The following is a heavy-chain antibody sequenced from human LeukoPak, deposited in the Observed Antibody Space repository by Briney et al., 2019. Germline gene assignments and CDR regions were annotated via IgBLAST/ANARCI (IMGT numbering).Heavy chain of an antibody. CDR1: GFGFSMYW. D-gene: IGHD2-8*02. CDR3: VRDYRWAFDY. Sequence: GGSLRLSCVVSGFGFSMYWMSWVRQAPGKGPEWVAKINPDGSEKSYVDSVKGRFTIYRDNAKNSVYLQMKGLRADDTAVYYCVRDYRWAFDYWGQGILVTVSS. V-gene: IGHV3-7*01. J-gene: IGHJ4*02. CDR2: INPDGSEK.